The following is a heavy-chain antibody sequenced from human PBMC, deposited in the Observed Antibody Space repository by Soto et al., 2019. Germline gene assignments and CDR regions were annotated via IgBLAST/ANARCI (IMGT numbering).Heavy chain of an antibody. D-gene: IGHD3-3*01. CDR3: ARVPILFWFDP. Sequence: SETLSLTCTVSGGSISSYYWSWIRQPPGKGLEWIGYIYYSGSTNYNPSLKSRVTISVDTSKNQFSLKLSSVTAADTAVYYCARVPILFWFDPWGQGTLVTVSS. CDR2: IYYSGST. CDR1: GGSISSYY. V-gene: IGHV4-59*08. J-gene: IGHJ5*02.